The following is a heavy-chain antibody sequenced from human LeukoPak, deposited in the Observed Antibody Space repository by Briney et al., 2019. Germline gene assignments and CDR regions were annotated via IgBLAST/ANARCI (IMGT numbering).Heavy chain of an antibody. CDR1: GGSISSSNW. D-gene: IGHD6-13*01. V-gene: IGHV4-4*02. CDR2: IYHSGST. Sequence: ASGTLSLTCAVSGGSISSSNWWSWVRQPPGKVLEWIGEIYHSGSTNYNPSLKSRVTISVDKSKNQFSLKLSSVTAADTAVYYCARDPKGYSSSWYRLDYYGMDVWGQGTTVTVSS. CDR3: ARDPKGYSSSWYRLDYYGMDV. J-gene: IGHJ6*02.